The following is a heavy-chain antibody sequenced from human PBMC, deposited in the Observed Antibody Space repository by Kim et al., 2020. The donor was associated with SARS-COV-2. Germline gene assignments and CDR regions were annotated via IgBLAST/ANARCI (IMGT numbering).Heavy chain of an antibody. CDR3: ARGRTICSGGSCHLYGMDV. D-gene: IGHD2-15*01. V-gene: IGHV5-51*01. CDR2: IYPGDSDT. CDR1: GYSFTSYW. Sequence: GESLKISCKGSGYSFTSYWIGWVRQMPGKGLEWMGIIYPGDSDTRYSPSFQGQVTISADKSISTAYLQWSSLKASDTAMYYCARGRTICSGGSCHLYGMDVWGQGTTVTVSS. J-gene: IGHJ6*02.